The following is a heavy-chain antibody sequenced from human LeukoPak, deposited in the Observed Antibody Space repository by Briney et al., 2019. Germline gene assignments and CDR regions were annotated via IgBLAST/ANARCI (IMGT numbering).Heavy chain of an antibody. CDR2: INYSGST. J-gene: IGHJ4*02. D-gene: IGHD5-24*01. Sequence: SETLSLTCTVYSGSFSGYYWSWIRQPPGKGLEWIGEINYSGSTNYNPSLKSRVTISVDTSKNQFSLKLSSVTAADTAVYYCARHIRPKRDGSWDLFFDYWGQGTLVTVSS. CDR3: ARHIRPKRDGSWDLFFDY. CDR1: SGSFSGYY. V-gene: IGHV4-34*01.